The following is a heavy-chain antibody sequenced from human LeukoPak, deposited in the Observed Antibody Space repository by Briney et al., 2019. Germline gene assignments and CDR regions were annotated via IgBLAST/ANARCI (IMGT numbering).Heavy chain of an antibody. V-gene: IGHV3-23*01. D-gene: IGHD3-10*01. CDR2: ISGSGGST. Sequence: GGSLRLSCAASRFPFSSYAMSWVRQAPGKGLEWVSAISGSGGSTYYADSVKGRFTISRDNSKNTLYLQMNSLRAEDTAVYYCARKVYYYGSGRGSYNWFDPWGQGTLVTVSS. CDR3: ARKVYYYGSGRGSYNWFDP. J-gene: IGHJ5*02. CDR1: RFPFSSYA.